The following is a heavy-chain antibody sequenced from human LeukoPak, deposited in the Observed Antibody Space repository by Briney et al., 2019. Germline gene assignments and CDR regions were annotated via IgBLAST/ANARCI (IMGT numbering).Heavy chain of an antibody. V-gene: IGHV3-23*01. J-gene: IGHJ4*02. CDR3: AKGVRRGYSGYDRFDY. CDR2: ISGSGGST. D-gene: IGHD5-12*01. Sequence: PGGSLRLSCAASGFTFSSYAMSWVRQAPGKGLEWVSAISGSGGSTYYADSVKGRFTISRDNSKNTLYLQMNSLRAEDTAVYYCAKGVRRGYSGYDRFDYWGQGTLVTVSS. CDR1: GFTFSSYA.